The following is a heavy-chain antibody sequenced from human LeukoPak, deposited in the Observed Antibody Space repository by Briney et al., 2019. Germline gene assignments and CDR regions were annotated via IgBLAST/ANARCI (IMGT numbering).Heavy chain of an antibody. Sequence: GGSLRLSCAASGFTFSNYEMNWVRQAPGKGLEWVSYISSSGSTIYYADSVKGRFTISRDNAKNSLYLQMNSLRAEDTAVYYCARDRVSSSSLFDYWGQGTLVTVSS. J-gene: IGHJ4*02. D-gene: IGHD6-6*01. CDR1: GFTFSNYE. V-gene: IGHV3-48*03. CDR2: ISSSGSTI. CDR3: ARDRVSSSSLFDY.